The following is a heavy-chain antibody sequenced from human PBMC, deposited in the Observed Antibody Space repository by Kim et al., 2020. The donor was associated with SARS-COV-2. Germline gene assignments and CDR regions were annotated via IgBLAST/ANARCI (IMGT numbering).Heavy chain of an antibody. Sequence: SVKVSCKASGFTFTGSAVQWVRQARGQRLEWIGWIVVDSGNTNYAQKFQERVTITRDMSTGTAYMELSSLRSADTAVYYCAAWGVGYGDYYYYYTMDVWGQGTKVTV. D-gene: IGHD4-17*01. V-gene: IGHV1-58*01. CDR2: IVVDSGNT. CDR1: GFTFTGSA. CDR3: AAWGVGYGDYYYYYTMDV. J-gene: IGHJ6*02.